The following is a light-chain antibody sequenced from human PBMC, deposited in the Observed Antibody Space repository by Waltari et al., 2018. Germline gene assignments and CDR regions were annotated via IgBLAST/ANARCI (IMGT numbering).Light chain of an antibody. Sequence: SYDLTQPPSVSVSTGQTASITCSGDHSGNRYVSWIQQRPGQSPFLVMYQDKKRPSGIPERVSGSNSGNTATLTVSGAQAMDEADYYCQVWDNNIVVFGGGTKLTVL. CDR2: QDK. CDR1: HSGNRY. J-gene: IGLJ2*01. V-gene: IGLV3-1*01. CDR3: QVWDNNIVV.